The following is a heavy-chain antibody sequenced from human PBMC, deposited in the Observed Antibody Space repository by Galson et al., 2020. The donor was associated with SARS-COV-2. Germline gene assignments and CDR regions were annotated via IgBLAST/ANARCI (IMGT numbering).Heavy chain of an antibody. CDR3: ARRDRRYSGAPDY. D-gene: IGHD1-26*01. V-gene: IGHV4-39*01. J-gene: IGHJ4*02. CDR1: GGSISSSSYY. CDR2: IYYSGST. Sequence: SQTLSLTCTVSGGSISSSSYYWGWLRQPPGKGLEWIGSIYYSGSTYYNPSLKSRVTISVDTSKNQFSLKLSSVTAADTAVYYCARRDRRYSGAPDYWGQGTLVTVSS.